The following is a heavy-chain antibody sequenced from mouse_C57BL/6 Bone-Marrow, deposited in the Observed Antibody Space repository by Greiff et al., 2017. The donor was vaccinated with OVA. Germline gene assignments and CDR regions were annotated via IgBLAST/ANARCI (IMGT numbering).Heavy chain of an antibody. CDR2: INPGSGGT. V-gene: IGHV1-54*01. CDR1: GYAFTNYL. Sequence: QVQLQQSGAELVRPGTSVKVSCKASGYAFTNYLIEWVKQRPGQGLEWIGVINPGSGGTNYNEKFQGKATLTADKSSSTAYMQLSSLTSEDSAVYFCARGGEYDGGFAYWGQGTLVTVSA. J-gene: IGHJ3*01. D-gene: IGHD2-4*01. CDR3: ARGGEYDGGFAY.